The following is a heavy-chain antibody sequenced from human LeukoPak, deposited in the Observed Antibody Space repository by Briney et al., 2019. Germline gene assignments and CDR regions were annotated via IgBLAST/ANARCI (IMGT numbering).Heavy chain of an antibody. CDR2: ISADNGKT. CDR3: ARRGYPVYYYYMDV. D-gene: IGHD5-12*01. CDR1: GYTFTSYG. Sequence: GASVKVSCKTSGYTFTSYGISWVRQAPGQGLEWMGWISADNGKTNYAQKLQGRVTMTTDTSTTTAYMERRSLRSDDTAVYYCARRGYPVYYYYMDVWGKGTTVTISS. V-gene: IGHV1-18*01. J-gene: IGHJ6*03.